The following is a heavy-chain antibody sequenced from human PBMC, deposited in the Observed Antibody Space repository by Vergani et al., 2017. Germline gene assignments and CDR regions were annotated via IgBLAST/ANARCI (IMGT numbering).Heavy chain of an antibody. V-gene: IGHV1-2*02. D-gene: IGHD2-2*01. CDR3: ARVGTSSNRDYCDY. J-gene: IGHJ4*02. CDR1: GYTFTDYF. CDR2: KNPNSGGT. Sequence: QVQLVQSGAEVKKPGASVKVSCKASGYTFTDYFMHWVRQAPGQGLEWMGWKNPNSGGTNYAQKFQGRVTMTRDTSISTAYMELSNLRSDDTAVYYCARVGTSSNRDYCDYWGQGTLVTVSS.